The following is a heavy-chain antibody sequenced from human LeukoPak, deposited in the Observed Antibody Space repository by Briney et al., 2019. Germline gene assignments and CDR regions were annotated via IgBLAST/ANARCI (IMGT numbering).Heavy chain of an antibody. Sequence: GGSLRPSCAASGFTFSDYYMSWIRQAPGKGLEWVSYISSSGSTIDYADSVKGRFTISRDHAKNSLYLQMNSLRAEDTAVYYCARSIPAGNRRWGQGTLVTVSS. D-gene: IGHD2-2*01. CDR3: ARSIPAGNRR. V-gene: IGHV3-11*01. J-gene: IGHJ4*02. CDR2: ISSSGSTI. CDR1: GFTFSDYY.